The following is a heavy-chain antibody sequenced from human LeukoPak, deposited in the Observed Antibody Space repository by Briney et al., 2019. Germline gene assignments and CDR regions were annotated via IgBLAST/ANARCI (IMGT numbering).Heavy chain of an antibody. D-gene: IGHD1-1*01. CDR1: GYSISSGYY. V-gene: IGHV4-38-2*02. J-gene: IGHJ4*02. Sequence: PSETLSLTCTVSGYSISSGYYWGWIRQPPGKGLEWIGSIYHSGSTYYNPSLKSRVTISVDTSRNQFSLSLRSMTAADTAVYYCARTEPSGTTSHWGQGTLVTVSS. CDR2: IYHSGST. CDR3: ARTEPSGTTSH.